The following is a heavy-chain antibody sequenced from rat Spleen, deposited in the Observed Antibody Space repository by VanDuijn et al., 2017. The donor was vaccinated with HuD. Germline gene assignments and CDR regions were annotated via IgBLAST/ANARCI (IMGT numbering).Heavy chain of an antibody. D-gene: IGHD1-4*01. CDR2: ISPSGGST. CDR1: GFNFNDHW. CDR3: TREEATRAPFAY. Sequence: EVKLVESGGGLVQPGRSLKLSCVASGFNFNDHWMGWVRQAPTKGLDWVASISPSGGSTHYRDSAKGRFTISRDSAKSTLYLQMDSLRSEDTATYYCTREEATRAPFAYWGQGTLVTVSS. V-gene: IGHV5-19*01. J-gene: IGHJ3*01.